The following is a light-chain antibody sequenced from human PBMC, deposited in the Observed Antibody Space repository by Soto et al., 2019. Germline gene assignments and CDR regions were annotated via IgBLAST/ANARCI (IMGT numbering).Light chain of an antibody. CDR3: QSYDSSLSAVV. Sequence: VVTQPPSVSGAPGQRVTISCTGSSSNIGAGYDVHWYQQLPGTAPKLLIYGNSNRPSGVPDRLSGSKSGTSASLAITGLQAEDEADYYCQSYDSSLSAVVFGGGTKLTVL. CDR2: GNS. CDR1: SSNIGAGYD. V-gene: IGLV1-40*01. J-gene: IGLJ2*01.